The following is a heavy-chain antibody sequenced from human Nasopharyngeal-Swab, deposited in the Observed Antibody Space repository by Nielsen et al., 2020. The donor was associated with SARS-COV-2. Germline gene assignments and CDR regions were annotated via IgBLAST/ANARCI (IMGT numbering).Heavy chain of an antibody. CDR2: ISWNSGSI. Sequence: SLRLSFAASGFTFDDYAMHWVRQAPGKGLEWVSGISWNSGSIGYADSVKGRFTISRDNAKNSLYLQMNSLRAEDTAVYYCAKAPVTTVGYYYYGMDVWGQGTTVTVSS. V-gene: IGHV3-9*01. D-gene: IGHD4-17*01. J-gene: IGHJ6*02. CDR1: GFTFDDYA. CDR3: AKAPVTTVGYYYYGMDV.